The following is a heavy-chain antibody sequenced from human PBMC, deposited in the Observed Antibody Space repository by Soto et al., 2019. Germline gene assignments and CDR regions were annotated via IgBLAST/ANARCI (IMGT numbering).Heavy chain of an antibody. V-gene: IGHV1-18*01. D-gene: IGHD2-2*01. CDR1: GYHCISYG. Sequence: QVQLVQSGAEVKNPGASVKVSCTSSGYHCISYGISWLRQAPGQGLEWMGWISPYNGHAEYAQKMQCRVTLTAGTSTSTAYMALTNLTYDDTAVYYCAIDRAVPANNWFDPWGQGNLVTVYS. J-gene: IGHJ5*02. CDR3: AIDRAVPANNWFDP. CDR2: ISPYNGHA.